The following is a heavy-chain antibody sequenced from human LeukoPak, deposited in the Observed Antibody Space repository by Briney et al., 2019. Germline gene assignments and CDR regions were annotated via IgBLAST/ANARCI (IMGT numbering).Heavy chain of an antibody. Sequence: PGGSLRLSCVVSGFTFSSYEMNWVREAPGKGLVWVSYISTTGSTIFYADSVKGRFTISRDNSKNTLYLQMNSLRAEDTAIYYCATGGYYYYYGMDVWGQGTTVTVSS. CDR3: ATGGYYYYYGMDV. CDR2: ISTTGSTI. J-gene: IGHJ6*02. CDR1: GFTFSSYE. V-gene: IGHV3-48*03.